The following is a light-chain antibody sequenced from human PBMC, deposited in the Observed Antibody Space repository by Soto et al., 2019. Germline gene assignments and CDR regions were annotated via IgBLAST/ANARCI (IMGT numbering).Light chain of an antibody. CDR1: QSVSSN. J-gene: IGKJ4*01. V-gene: IGKV3-15*01. Sequence: EIVMTQSPATLSVSPGERATLSCRASQSVSSNLAWYQQKPGQAPRLLIYGASTRATGIPARFSGSGSGTEFTLTISRLDPEDSAVYYCQQYGDSITFGGGTKVEIK. CDR2: GAS. CDR3: QQYGDSIT.